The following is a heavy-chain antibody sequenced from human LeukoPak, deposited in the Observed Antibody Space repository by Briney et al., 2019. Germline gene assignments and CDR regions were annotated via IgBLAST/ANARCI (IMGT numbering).Heavy chain of an antibody. CDR3: ARHPPPCGGGNPCRKTYYYYYGMDV. V-gene: IGHV5-10-1*01. Sequence: GESLKISCKGSGYSFTSYWISWVRQMPGKGLEWMGRIDPSDSYTNYSPSFQGHVTISADKSISTAYLRWSSLKASDTAMYYCARHPPPCGGGNPCRKTYYYYYGMDVWGQGTTVTVSS. CDR1: GYSFTSYW. J-gene: IGHJ6*02. D-gene: IGHD4-23*01. CDR2: IDPSDSYT.